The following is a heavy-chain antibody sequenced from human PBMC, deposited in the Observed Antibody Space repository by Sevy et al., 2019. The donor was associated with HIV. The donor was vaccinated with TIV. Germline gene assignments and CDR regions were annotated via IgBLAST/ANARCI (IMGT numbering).Heavy chain of an antibody. D-gene: IGHD3-10*01. V-gene: IGHV3-33*01. J-gene: IGHJ4*02. Sequence: GGSLRLSCAASGFTFSSYGMHWVRQAPGKGLEWVALIWYDGGNKYYADSVKGRFTISRDNSKNTMYLQMNSVRAEDTAVYYCARGANYFDSGGHRNLDYWGQGTLVTVSS. CDR1: GFTFSSYG. CDR2: IWYDGGNK. CDR3: ARGANYFDSGGHRNLDY.